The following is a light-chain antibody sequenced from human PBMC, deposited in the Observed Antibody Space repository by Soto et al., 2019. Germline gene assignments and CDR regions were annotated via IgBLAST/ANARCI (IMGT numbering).Light chain of an antibody. Sequence: DVHLTKPHSPLSASVGDRYTITCRASQTISSWLAWYQQKPGKAPKLLIYDASNLETGVPSRFSGSGSGTDFTFTISSLQPEDIATYYCQEYDILLWPFCQGTKVDIK. CDR2: DAS. J-gene: IGKJ1*01. CDR1: QTISSW. CDR3: QEYDILLWP. V-gene: IGKV1-33*01.